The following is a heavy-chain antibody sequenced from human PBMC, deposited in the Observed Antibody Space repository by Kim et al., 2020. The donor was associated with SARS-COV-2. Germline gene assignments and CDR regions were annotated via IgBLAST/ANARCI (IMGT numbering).Heavy chain of an antibody. CDR2: ITFDGSNS. J-gene: IGHJ4*02. CDR3: ARASDTSGYYPLY. V-gene: IGHV3-30*04. D-gene: IGHD3-22*01. CDR1: GFTFSTYA. Sequence: GGSLRLSCAASGFTFSTYAMHWVRQAPGKGLEWVAVITFDGSNSYYADSVRGRFSISRDNSRDTLSLQLNSLRLEDTATYFCARASDTSGYYPLYWGQGALVTVSS.